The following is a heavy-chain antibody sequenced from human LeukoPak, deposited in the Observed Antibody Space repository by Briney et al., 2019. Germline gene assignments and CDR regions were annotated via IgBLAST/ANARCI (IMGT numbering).Heavy chain of an antibody. CDR2: IKPDGSEK. V-gene: IGHV3-7*01. CDR1: GFSFSIYW. J-gene: IGHJ4*02. CDR3: ASGKGGYYVSSGRF. Sequence: GGFPRLSCAASGFSFSIYWMSWVRQAPGKGLEWVANIKPDGSEKFYVDSVKGRFTISRDNAKNSLYLQINSLRAEETAVYYXASGKGGYYVSSGRFWGQGTLVTVSS. D-gene: IGHD3-22*01.